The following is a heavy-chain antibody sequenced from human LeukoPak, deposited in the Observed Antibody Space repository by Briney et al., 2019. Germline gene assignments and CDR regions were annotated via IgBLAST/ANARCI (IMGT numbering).Heavy chain of an antibody. CDR3: ATSGEGGHFDY. Sequence: SETLSLTCTVSGGSISSGDYYWSWIRQPPGKGLEWIGYIYYSGSTYYNPSLKSRVTISVDTSKNQFSLKLSSVTAADTAVYYCATSGEGGHFDYWGQGTRVTVSS. V-gene: IGHV4-30-4*01. J-gene: IGHJ4*02. CDR2: IYYSGST. CDR1: GGSISSGDYY. D-gene: IGHD3-10*01.